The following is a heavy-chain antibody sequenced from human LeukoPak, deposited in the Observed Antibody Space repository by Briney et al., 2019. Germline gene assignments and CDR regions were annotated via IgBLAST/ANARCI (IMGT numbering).Heavy chain of an antibody. V-gene: IGHV4-59*01. CDR2: IYYSGST. J-gene: IGHJ3*02. D-gene: IGHD3-22*01. CDR3: ARADGVVVITSGAFDI. Sequence: SGTLSLTCTVSGGSISSYYWSWIRQPPGKGLEWIGYIYYSGSTNYNPSLKSRVTISVDTSKNQFSLKLSSVTAADTAVYYCARADGVVVITSGAFDIWGQGTMVTVSS. CDR1: GGSISSYY.